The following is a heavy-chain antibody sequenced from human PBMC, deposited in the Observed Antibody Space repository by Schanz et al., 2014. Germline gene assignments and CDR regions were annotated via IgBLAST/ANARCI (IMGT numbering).Heavy chain of an antibody. CDR2: ISYDGSFK. CDR1: GFTFTNYA. V-gene: IGHV3-30*18. CDR3: AKGRFGELSAFDI. J-gene: IGHJ3*02. Sequence: VHLLDSGGGLVQPGGSLRLSCAASGFTFTNYAMSWVRQAPGKGLEWVAVISYDGSFKNYADSVRGRITMSRDNSKNTMYLQINNLRAEDTAVYYCAKGRFGELSAFDIWGQGTMVTVSS. D-gene: IGHD3-10*01.